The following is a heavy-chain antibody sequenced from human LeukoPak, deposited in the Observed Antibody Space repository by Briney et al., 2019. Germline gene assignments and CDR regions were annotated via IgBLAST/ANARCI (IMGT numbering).Heavy chain of an antibody. CDR3: ARGSGYDILTGYSGLFDY. Sequence: ASVKVSCKASGYTFTGYDIHWVRQAPGQGLEWMGWINPNSGDTNYAQKFQGSVTMTSDTSISTAYMELSRLRSDDRAVYYCARGSGYDILTGYSGLFDYWGQGTLVTVSS. D-gene: IGHD3-9*01. CDR2: INPNSGDT. J-gene: IGHJ4*02. V-gene: IGHV1-2*02. CDR1: GYTFTGYD.